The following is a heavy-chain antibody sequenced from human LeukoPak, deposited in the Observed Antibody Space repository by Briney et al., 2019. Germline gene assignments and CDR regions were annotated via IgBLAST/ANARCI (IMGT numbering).Heavy chain of an antibody. CDR3: ARDLEGYSGYIVGFDP. CDR2: IIPIFGTA. J-gene: IGHJ5*02. Sequence: SVKVSCKASGYTFTSYGISWVRHAPGQGLEWRGGIIPIFGTANYAQKFQGRVTITADKSTSTAYMELSSLRSEDTAVYYCARDLEGYSGYIVGFDPWGQGTLVTVSS. D-gene: IGHD5-12*01. V-gene: IGHV1-69*06. CDR1: GYTFTSYG.